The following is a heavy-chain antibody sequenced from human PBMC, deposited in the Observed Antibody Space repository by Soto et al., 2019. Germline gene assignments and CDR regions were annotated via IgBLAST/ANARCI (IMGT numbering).Heavy chain of an antibody. J-gene: IGHJ5*02. Sequence: ASVKVSCKASGYTFTGYYMHWVRQAPGQGLEWMGRINPDSGDTIYAQKFQGRVTMTRDTSISTAYMELSRLRSDDTAVYYCARPYSSSPNWFDPWGQGTLVTVSS. CDR1: GYTFTGYY. CDR2: INPDSGDT. CDR3: ARPYSSSPNWFDP. V-gene: IGHV1-2*06. D-gene: IGHD3-22*01.